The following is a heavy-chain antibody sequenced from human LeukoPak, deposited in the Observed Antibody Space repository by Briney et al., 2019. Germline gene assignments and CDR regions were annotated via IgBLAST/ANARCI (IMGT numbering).Heavy chain of an antibody. CDR1: GFTFSSYA. D-gene: IGHD1-1*01. J-gene: IGHJ4*02. CDR2: ISGSGGST. CDR3: AKDRWYNWNDDWGYYFDY. Sequence: GGSLTLSCAASGFTFSSYAMSWVRQAPGKGLEWVSAISGSGGSTYYADSVKGRFTISRDNSKNTLYLQMNSLRAEDTAVYYCAKDRWYNWNDDWGYYFDYWGQGTLVTVSS. V-gene: IGHV3-23*01.